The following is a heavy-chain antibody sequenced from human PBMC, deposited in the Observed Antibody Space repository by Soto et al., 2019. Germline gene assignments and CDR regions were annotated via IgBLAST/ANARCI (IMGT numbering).Heavy chain of an antibody. Sequence: QVQLVQSGAEVKKPGSSVKVSCKASGGTFSSYTISWVRQAPGQGLEWMGRIIPILGIANYAQKFQGRVTMTADKSTSTAYMELSSLRSEDTAVYYCARDGEVADTYYYYGMDVWGQGTTVTVSS. D-gene: IGHD6-19*01. CDR3: ARDGEVADTYYYYGMDV. CDR1: GGTFSSYT. CDR2: IIPILGIA. J-gene: IGHJ6*02. V-gene: IGHV1-69*08.